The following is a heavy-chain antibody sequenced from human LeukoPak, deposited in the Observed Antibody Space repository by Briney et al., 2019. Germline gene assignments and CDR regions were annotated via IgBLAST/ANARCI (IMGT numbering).Heavy chain of an antibody. CDR3: ARDNSGSYSDFDY. Sequence: GRSLRLSRAASGFTFSSYAMHWVRQAPGKGLEWVAVISYDGSNKYYADSVKGRFTISRDNSKNTLYLQMNSLRAEDTAVYYCARDNSGSYSDFDYWGQGTLVTVSS. CDR2: ISYDGSNK. CDR1: GFTFSSYA. J-gene: IGHJ4*02. V-gene: IGHV3-30*04. D-gene: IGHD1-26*01.